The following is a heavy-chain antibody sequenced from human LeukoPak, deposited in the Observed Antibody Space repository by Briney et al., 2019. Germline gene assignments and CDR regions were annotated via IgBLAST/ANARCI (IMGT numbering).Heavy chain of an antibody. CDR3: AREDTAITFDY. CDR1: GYSISSGYY. Sequence: PSETLSLTCTVSGYSISSGYYWGWIRQPPGKGLEWIGRIYTSGSTNYNPSLKSRVTISVDTSKNQFSLKLSSVTAADTAVYYCAREDTAITFDYWGQGTLVTVSS. J-gene: IGHJ4*02. D-gene: IGHD5-18*01. V-gene: IGHV4-38-2*02. CDR2: IYTSGST.